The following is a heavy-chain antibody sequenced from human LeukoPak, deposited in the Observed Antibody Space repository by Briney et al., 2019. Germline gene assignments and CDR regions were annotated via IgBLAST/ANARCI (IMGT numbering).Heavy chain of an antibody. D-gene: IGHD6-13*01. CDR2: ISSNNNYI. CDR3: ARGIAAHY. V-gene: IGHV3-21*04. Sequence: KTGGSLRLSCAASGFTFSSYSMNWVRQAPGKGLEWVASISSNNNYIYYADSVKGRFTISRDNAKNSLYLQMNSLRAEDTAVYYCARGIAAHYWGQGTLVTVSS. J-gene: IGHJ4*02. CDR1: GFTFSSYS.